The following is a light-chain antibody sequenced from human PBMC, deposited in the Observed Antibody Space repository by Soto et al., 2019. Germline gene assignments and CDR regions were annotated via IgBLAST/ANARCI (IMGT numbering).Light chain of an antibody. CDR1: SRDVGSYNL. J-gene: IGLJ3*02. V-gene: IGLV2-23*01. Sequence: QPASVSGSPGQSITISCTGTSRDVGSYNLVSWYQHHPGKAPKLMIYEGSKRPSGVSNRFSGSKSGNTASLTISGLQAEDEADYYCCSYAGNNTVVFGGGTKLTVL. CDR3: CSYAGNNTVV. CDR2: EGS.